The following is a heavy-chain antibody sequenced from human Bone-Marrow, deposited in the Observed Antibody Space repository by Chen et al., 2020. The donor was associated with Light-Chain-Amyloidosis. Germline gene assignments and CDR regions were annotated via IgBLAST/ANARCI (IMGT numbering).Heavy chain of an antibody. J-gene: IGHJ4*02. V-gene: IGHV5-51*01. CDR1: GYTFPNYW. CDR3: ARRRDGYNFDY. CDR2: IYPDDYDA. Sequence: EVQLEQSGPEVKKPGESLKISCKGSGYTFPNYWIGWGRQMPGKGLEWMGVIYPDDYDARYSPSFEGQVTISADKSITTAYLQWRSLKASDTAMYYCARRRDGYNFDYWGQGTLVTVSS. D-gene: IGHD5-12*01.